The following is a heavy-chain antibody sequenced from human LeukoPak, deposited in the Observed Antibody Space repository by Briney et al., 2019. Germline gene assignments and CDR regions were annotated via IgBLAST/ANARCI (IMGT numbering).Heavy chain of an antibody. CDR2: IDYSGST. D-gene: IGHD6-13*01. CDR3: ARDRSSSWYKDFDY. V-gene: IGHV4-39*07. Sequence: PGGSLRLSCAASGFTFSSYAMSWVRQPPGKGLEWIGSIDYSGSTYYNPSLKSRVTISVDTSKNHFSLDLSSVTAADTAVYYCARDRSSSWYKDFDYWGQGTLVTVAS. J-gene: IGHJ4*02. CDR1: GFTFSSYA.